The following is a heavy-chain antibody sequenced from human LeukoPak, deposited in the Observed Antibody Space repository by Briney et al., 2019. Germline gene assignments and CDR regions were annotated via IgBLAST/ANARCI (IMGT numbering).Heavy chain of an antibody. V-gene: IGHV5-51*01. CDR1: GYSFTSYW. J-gene: IGHJ4*02. CDR3: ARGPAQLRYFDWLPPDY. Sequence: GESLKISRKGSGYSFTSYWIGWVRQMPGKGLEWMGIIYPGDSDTRYSPSFQGQVTISADKSISTAYLQRSSLKASDTAMYYCARGPAQLRYFDWLPPDYWGQGTLVTVSS. CDR2: IYPGDSDT. D-gene: IGHD3-9*01.